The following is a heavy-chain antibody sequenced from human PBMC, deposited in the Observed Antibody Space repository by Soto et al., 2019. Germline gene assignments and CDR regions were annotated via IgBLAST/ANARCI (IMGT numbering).Heavy chain of an antibody. CDR3: ARDARSGWWNYYCGMDV. Sequence: ASVKVSCKASGYTFTSYGISWVRQAPGQGLEWMGWISAYNGNTNYAQKLQGRVTMTTDTSTSTAYMELRSLRSDDTAVYYCARDARSGWWNYYCGMDVWGQGTTVTVSS. J-gene: IGHJ6*02. V-gene: IGHV1-18*01. CDR2: ISAYNGNT. D-gene: IGHD6-19*01. CDR1: GYTFTSYG.